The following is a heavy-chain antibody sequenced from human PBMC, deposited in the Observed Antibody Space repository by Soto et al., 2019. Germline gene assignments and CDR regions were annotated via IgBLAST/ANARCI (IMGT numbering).Heavy chain of an antibody. CDR1: GFTFSSYA. D-gene: IGHD4-4*01. V-gene: IGHV3-30-3*01. J-gene: IGHJ4*02. CDR3: AREVTYSYYFDY. Sequence: GGSLRLSCAAYGFTFSSYAMHWVRQAPGKGLEWVAVISYDGSNKYYADSVKGRFTISRDNSKNTLYLQMNSLRAEDTAVYYCAREVTYSYYFDYWGQGTLVTVSS. CDR2: ISYDGSNK.